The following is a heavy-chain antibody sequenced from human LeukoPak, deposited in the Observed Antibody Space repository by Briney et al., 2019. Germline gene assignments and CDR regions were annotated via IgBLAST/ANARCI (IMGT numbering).Heavy chain of an antibody. CDR1: GFTFDDYA. CDR3: AKATTTTSYMDV. D-gene: IGHD1-14*01. V-gene: IGHV3-9*01. CDR2: FIWNSGSI. Sequence: GGSLRLSCAASGFTFDDYAMHWVLRAPPKGLEGVSGFIWNSGSISYADSLKSRFTISIDNAKNSLYLQLNSLRAADTALYYCAKATTTTSYMDVWGKGTTVTVSS. J-gene: IGHJ6*03.